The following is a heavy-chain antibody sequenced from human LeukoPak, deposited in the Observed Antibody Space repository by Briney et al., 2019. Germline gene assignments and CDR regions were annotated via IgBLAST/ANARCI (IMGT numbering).Heavy chain of an antibody. CDR2: INPSGGST. CDR1: EYTFTNYY. J-gene: IGHJ5*02. V-gene: IGHV1-46*01. Sequence: AASVTVSFKASEYTFTNYYIHWVRQAPGQGLECMGIINPSGGSTSYSQKFQGRVTMTRDMSTSTVYMELSSLRSEDTAVYYCARGGVGATTYVWFDPWGQGTLVTVSS. CDR3: ARGGVGATTYVWFDP. D-gene: IGHD1-26*01.